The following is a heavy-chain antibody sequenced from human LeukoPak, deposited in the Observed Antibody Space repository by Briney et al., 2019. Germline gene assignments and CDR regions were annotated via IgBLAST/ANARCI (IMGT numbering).Heavy chain of an antibody. CDR1: GGPLSTYM. D-gene: IGHD3-10*01. Sequence: SETLSLTCSVSGGPLSTYMWSWVRQSAGKGLEWIGYIYHGGTTNYSPSLKSRATISAHTARNQFSLRLRSVTAADTAIYYCARDTSVGSGMQYWGQGTLVSVSS. CDR3: ARDTSVGSGMQY. J-gene: IGHJ4*02. V-gene: IGHV4-59*01. CDR2: IYHGGTT.